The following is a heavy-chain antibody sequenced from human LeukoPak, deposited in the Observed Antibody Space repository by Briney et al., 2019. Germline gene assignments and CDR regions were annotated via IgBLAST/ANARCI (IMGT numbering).Heavy chain of an antibody. V-gene: IGHV3-21*01. CDR1: GFTFSDYS. J-gene: IGHJ4*02. Sequence: GGSLRLSCAASGFTFSDYSMNWVRQAPGKGLEWVSSISASSNYIYYADSVKGRFTISRDNAKNSLYLQMSSLRAEDTAVYYCARDASTRCYLCEVDYWGQGALVTVSS. CDR3: ARDASTRCYLCEVDY. D-gene: IGHD2-2*01. CDR2: ISASSNYI.